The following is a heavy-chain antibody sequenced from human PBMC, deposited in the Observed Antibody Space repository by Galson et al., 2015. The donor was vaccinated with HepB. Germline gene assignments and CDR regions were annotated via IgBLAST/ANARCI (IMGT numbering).Heavy chain of an antibody. CDR3: ARDFGQQLGEFGY. Sequence: SVKVSCKASGYTFTGYYMHWVRQAPGQGLEWMGRINPNSGGTNYAQKFQGRVTMTRDTSISTAYMELSRLRSDDTAVYYCARDFGQQLGEFGYWGQGTLVTVSS. CDR1: GYTFTGYY. J-gene: IGHJ4*02. D-gene: IGHD6-13*01. V-gene: IGHV1-2*06. CDR2: INPNSGGT.